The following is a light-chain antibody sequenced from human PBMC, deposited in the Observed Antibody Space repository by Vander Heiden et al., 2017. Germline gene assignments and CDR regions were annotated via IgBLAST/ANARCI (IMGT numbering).Light chain of an antibody. J-gene: IGKJ1*01. CDR3: LQHFIFPWT. CDR2: KTS. CDR1: QGIRNV. Sequence: DIQTTQSPFSLSASVGDRVTITCRTSQGIRNVLSWYQVKPGKAPQRLIYKTSNLQSGVPSRFSGSGSGTEFTLTISSLRPEDFATYYCLQHFIFPWTFGQGTKVEIK. V-gene: IGKV1-17*01.